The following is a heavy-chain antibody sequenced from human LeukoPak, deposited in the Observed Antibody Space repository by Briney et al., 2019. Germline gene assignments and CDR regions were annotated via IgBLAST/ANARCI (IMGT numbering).Heavy chain of an antibody. J-gene: IGHJ5*02. Sequence: PGGSLRLSCAASGFTFSLYAMSWVRQAPGEGLEWISGISGSGSNTYYAESVKGRFTISRDNSKNTLYLRMKSLRGEDTAIYFCAKESTVTPGNVNWFDPWGQGTLVTVSS. V-gene: IGHV3-23*01. D-gene: IGHD4-17*01. CDR2: ISGSGSNT. CDR1: GFTFSLYA. CDR3: AKESTVTPGNVNWFDP.